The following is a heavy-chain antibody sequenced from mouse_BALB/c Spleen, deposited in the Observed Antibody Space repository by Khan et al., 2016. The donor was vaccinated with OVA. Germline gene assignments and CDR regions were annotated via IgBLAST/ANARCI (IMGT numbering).Heavy chain of an antibody. Sequence: EVELVESGGGLVQPGGSRKLSCAASGFTFSSFGMHWVRQAPEKGLEWVAYISFGSATIYYADTVKGRFTISRDNPKNNLFLQMTSLRSEDTAIYYCASSMITTGYFDAWGAGTTVTVSS. CDR2: ISFGSATI. CDR3: ASSMITTGYFDA. D-gene: IGHD2-4*01. J-gene: IGHJ1*01. V-gene: IGHV5-17*02. CDR1: GFTFSSFG.